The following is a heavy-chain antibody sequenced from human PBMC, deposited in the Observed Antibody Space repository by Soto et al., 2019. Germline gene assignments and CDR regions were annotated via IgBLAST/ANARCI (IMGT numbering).Heavy chain of an antibody. D-gene: IGHD6-19*01. CDR2: IYYSGST. V-gene: IGHV4-39*01. J-gene: IGHJ4*02. CDR1: GGSISSSSYY. Sequence: QLQLQESGPGLVKPSETLSLTCTVSGGSISSSSYYWGWIRQPPGKGLEWIGSIYYSGSTYYNPSLKSRVTISVDTSKNQFSLKLSSVTAADTAVYYCARRRSAAVAGRRNYYFDYWGQGTLVTVSS. CDR3: ARRRSAAVAGRRNYYFDY.